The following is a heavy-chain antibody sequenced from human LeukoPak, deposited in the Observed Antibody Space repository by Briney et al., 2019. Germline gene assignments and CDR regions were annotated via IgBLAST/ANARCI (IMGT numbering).Heavy chain of an antibody. CDR2: INHDGSST. Sequence: GGSLGLSCATSGFTFSTFWMHWVRQAPGKGLVWVSRINHDGSSTNYADSVKGRFTISRDNAKNTLYLQMNSLRAEDTAVYYCARDSGYAFDIWGQGTMVTVSS. J-gene: IGHJ3*02. CDR1: GFTFSTFW. V-gene: IGHV3-74*01. D-gene: IGHD1-26*01. CDR3: ARDSGYAFDI.